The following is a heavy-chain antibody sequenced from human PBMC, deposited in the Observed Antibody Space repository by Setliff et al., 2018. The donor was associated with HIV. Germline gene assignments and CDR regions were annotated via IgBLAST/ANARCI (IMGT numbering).Heavy chain of an antibody. CDR1: GGSISSGSYY. J-gene: IGHJ6*03. Sequence: PSETLSLTCTVSGGSISSGSYYWSWIRQPAGKGLEWIGRIYTSGTPNYNPSLKSRVTMSVETSKNQFSLKLTFVTAADTAVYYCARFDGYYHYYLDVWGKGTTVTVSS. CDR3: ARFDGYYHYYLDV. V-gene: IGHV4-61*02. CDR2: IYTSGTP.